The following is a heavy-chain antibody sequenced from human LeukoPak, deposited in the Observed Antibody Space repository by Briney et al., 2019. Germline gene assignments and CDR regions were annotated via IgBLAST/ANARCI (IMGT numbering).Heavy chain of an antibody. J-gene: IGHJ4*02. V-gene: IGHV4-34*01. CDR1: GGSFSGYY. CDR3: XXXXXSGGSCYQTAYYFDY. D-gene: IGHD2-15*01. Sequence: KPSETLSLTCAVYGGSFSGYYWSWIRQPPGKGLEWIGEINHSGSTNYNPSLKSRVTISVDTSKNQFSLKLSSVTAADTAVYYCXXXXXSGGSCYQTAYYFDYWGQGTLVTVSS. CDR2: INHSGST.